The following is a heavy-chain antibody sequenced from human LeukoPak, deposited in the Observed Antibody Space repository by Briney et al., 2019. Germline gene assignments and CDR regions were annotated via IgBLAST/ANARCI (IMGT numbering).Heavy chain of an antibody. CDR3: ARGGRTTWHGMDV. Sequence: GGSLRLSCAASGFTFSSYSMNWVRQAPGKGLEWVSSISSSSSYIYYADSVKGRFTISRDNSENTLYLQMNSLRAEDTAVYYCARGGRTTWHGMDVWGQGTTVTVSS. J-gene: IGHJ6*02. D-gene: IGHD4-17*01. CDR2: ISSSSSYI. CDR1: GFTFSSYS. V-gene: IGHV3-21*01.